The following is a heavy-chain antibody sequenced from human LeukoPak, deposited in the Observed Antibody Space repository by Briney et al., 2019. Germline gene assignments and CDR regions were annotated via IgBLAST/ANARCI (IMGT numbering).Heavy chain of an antibody. D-gene: IGHD3-10*01. CDR2: IYHSGST. V-gene: IGHV4-38-2*01. Sequence: SETLSLTCAVSGYSNSSGYYWGWIRQPPGKGLEWIGSIYHSGSTYYNPSLKSRVTISVDTSKNQFSLKLSSVTAADTAVYYCARGRITMVRGVMGQYYFDYWGQGTLVTVSS. CDR3: ARGRITMVRGVMGQYYFDY. CDR1: GYSNSSGYY. J-gene: IGHJ4*02.